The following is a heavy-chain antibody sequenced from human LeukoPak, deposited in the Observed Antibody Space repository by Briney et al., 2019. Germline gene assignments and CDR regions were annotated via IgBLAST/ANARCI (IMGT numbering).Heavy chain of an antibody. CDR3: AKGYGDYVGQKFDY. J-gene: IGHJ4*02. Sequence: GGSLRLSCAASGFTFSSYAMSWVRQAPGKGLEWVSAISGSGGSTYYADSVKGRFTISRDNSKNTLYLQMNSLRAEDTAGYYCAKGYGDYVGQKFDYWGQGTLVTVSS. D-gene: IGHD4-17*01. CDR2: ISGSGGST. CDR1: GFTFSSYA. V-gene: IGHV3-23*01.